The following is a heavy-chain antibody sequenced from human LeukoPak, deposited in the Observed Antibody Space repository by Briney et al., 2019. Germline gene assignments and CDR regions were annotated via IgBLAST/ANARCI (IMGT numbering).Heavy chain of an antibody. D-gene: IGHD6-19*01. CDR2: ISGSGGST. Sequence: PGGSLRLSCAASGFTFSSYAMSWVRQAPGKGLEWVSAISGSGGSTYYADSVKGRFTISRDNAKNSLYLQMNSLRAEDTAVYYCARIGSGWSIDYWGQGTLVTVSS. CDR3: ARIGSGWSIDY. J-gene: IGHJ4*02. CDR1: GFTFSSYA. V-gene: IGHV3-23*01.